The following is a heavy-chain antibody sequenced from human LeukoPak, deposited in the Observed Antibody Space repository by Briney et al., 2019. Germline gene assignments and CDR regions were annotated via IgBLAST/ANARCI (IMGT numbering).Heavy chain of an antibody. Sequence: SETVSLTCTGSGCSVSNGDYYWSWIRQPPGKGLEWIGYIYYGGRTNYNPSLWRRVTISVDTSKKQFSLKVSSVTAADTAVYYCAQYYDILTGFPRWGQGTLATVSS. V-gene: IGHV4-61*08. J-gene: IGHJ4*02. CDR3: AQYYDILTGFPR. CDR2: IYYGGRT. CDR1: GCSVSNGDYY. D-gene: IGHD3-9*01.